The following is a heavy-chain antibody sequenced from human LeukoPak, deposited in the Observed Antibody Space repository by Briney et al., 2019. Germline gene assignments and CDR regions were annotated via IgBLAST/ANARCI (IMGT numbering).Heavy chain of an antibody. CDR3: AQVPPLGGRYTYFDY. J-gene: IGHJ4*02. CDR2: IDKIGST. CDR1: GGSISTYY. V-gene: IGHV4-59*01. Sequence: SETLTLTCTVSGGSISTYYWSWLRQPPGKGLEWIGYIDKIGSTTYNPSLHSRLTISRDTSKNQFSLILTSVTAADTAVYFCAQVPPLGGRYTYFDYWSQGSLVTVSS. D-gene: IGHD6-19*01.